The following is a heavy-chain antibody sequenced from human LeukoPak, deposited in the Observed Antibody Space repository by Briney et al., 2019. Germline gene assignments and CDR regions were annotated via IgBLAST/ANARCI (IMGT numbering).Heavy chain of an antibody. J-gene: IGHJ3*01. CDR3: AKAGHVV. CDR2: ISITGSST. CDR1: GFSFSDYN. V-gene: IGHV3-23*01. Sequence: GGSLRLSCAASGFSFSDYNMNWVRQAPGKGLEWVSGISITGSSTYYADSVKGWFTISRDNSKNTLYLQMNSLRAEDTAVYYCAKAGHVVWGQGTMVTVSS.